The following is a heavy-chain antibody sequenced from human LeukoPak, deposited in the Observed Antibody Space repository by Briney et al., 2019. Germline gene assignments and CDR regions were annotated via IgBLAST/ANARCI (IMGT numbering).Heavy chain of an antibody. Sequence: PGGSLRLSCAASGFTVSSDYMSWVRQAPGKGLEWVSVIYSGGSTYYADSVKGRFTISRDNSKNTLYLQMNSLRAEDTAVYYCAREGGYCTNGICYRKYYFDYWGQGTLVTVSS. CDR3: AREGGYCTNGICYRKYYFDY. CDR1: GFTVSSDY. CDR2: IYSGGST. D-gene: IGHD2-8*01. J-gene: IGHJ4*02. V-gene: IGHV3-53*01.